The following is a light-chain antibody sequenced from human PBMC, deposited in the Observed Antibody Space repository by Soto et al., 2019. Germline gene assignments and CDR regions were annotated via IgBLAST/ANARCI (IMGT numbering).Light chain of an antibody. CDR3: QQYRYFPWT. J-gene: IGKJ1*01. V-gene: IGKV1-5*03. CDR1: QSISMS. CDR2: KGS. Sequence: DIQMTQSPFTLSASVGDRVTITCRASQSISMSLAWHHQKPGKAPKPLLYKGSSLESGAPSRFSGSGSGTEFNLTIRSLEPDDFATYYCQQYRYFPWTFGQGTKVEIK.